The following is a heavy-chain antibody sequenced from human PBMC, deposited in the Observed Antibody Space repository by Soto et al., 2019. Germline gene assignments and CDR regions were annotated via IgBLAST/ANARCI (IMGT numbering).Heavy chain of an antibody. CDR1: GYTFTSYG. V-gene: IGHV1-18*01. Sequence: ASVKVSCKASGYTFTSYGISWVRQAPGQGLEWMGWISAYNGNTNYAQKLQGRVTMTTDTSTSTAYMELRSLRSDDTAVYYCARDHSLSAYDYIWGSYRSLNNFDYWGQGTPVTVSS. CDR2: ISAYNGNT. J-gene: IGHJ4*02. D-gene: IGHD3-16*02. CDR3: ARDHSLSAYDYIWGSYRSLNNFDY.